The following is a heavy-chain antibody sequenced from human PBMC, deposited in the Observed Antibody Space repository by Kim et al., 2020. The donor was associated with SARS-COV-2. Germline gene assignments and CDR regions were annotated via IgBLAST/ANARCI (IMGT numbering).Heavy chain of an antibody. Sequence: YTPSLKSRVTITVDTSKNQFSLKLSSVTAADTAVYYCARGPPYGGCFDDWGQGTLVTVSS. J-gene: IGHJ4*02. CDR3: ARGPPYGGCFDD. V-gene: IGHV4-34*01. D-gene: IGHD5-12*01.